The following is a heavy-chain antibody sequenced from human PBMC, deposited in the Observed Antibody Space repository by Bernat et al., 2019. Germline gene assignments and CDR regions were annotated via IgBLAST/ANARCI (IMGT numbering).Heavy chain of an antibody. V-gene: IGHV3-11*06. CDR1: GFTFSDYY. Sequence: QVQLVESGGGLVKPGGSLRLSCAASGFTFSDYYMSWIRQAPGKGLEWVSYISSSSSYTNYADSVKGRFTISRDNAKNSLYLQMNSLRAEDTAVYYCARDVVSGSYYVDYWGQGTLVTVSS. CDR2: ISSSSSYT. CDR3: ARDVVSGSYYVDY. D-gene: IGHD1-26*01. J-gene: IGHJ4*02.